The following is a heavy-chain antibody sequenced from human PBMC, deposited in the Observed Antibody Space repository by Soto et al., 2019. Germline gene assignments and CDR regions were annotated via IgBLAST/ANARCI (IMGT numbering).Heavy chain of an antibody. CDR2: IKSKTDGGTT. V-gene: IGHV3-15*05. Sequence: GGSLRLSGGASGFTFSNAWMSWVGQAQGKGLEWVGRIKSKTDGGTTDYAAPVKGRFTISRDDSKNTLYLQMNSFFFQAEDGIRDVRSVSAFLLNRSSDL. J-gene: IGHJ2*01. D-gene: IGHD3-10*02. CDR3: VRSVSAFLLNRSSDL. CDR1: GFTFSNAW.